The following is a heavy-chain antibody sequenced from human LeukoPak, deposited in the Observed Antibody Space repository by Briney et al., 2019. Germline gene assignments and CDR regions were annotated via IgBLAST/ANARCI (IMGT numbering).Heavy chain of an antibody. D-gene: IGHD3-22*01. Sequence: ASVKVSCKASGYTFTSYGISWVRQAPGQELEGMGWISAYNGNTNYAQKLQGRVTMTTDTSTSTASMELRSLRSDDTAVYYCARCYDSSGYYFSDAFDIWGQGKMVTVSS. J-gene: IGHJ3*02. V-gene: IGHV1-18*01. CDR3: ARCYDSSGYYFSDAFDI. CDR2: ISAYNGNT. CDR1: GYTFTSYG.